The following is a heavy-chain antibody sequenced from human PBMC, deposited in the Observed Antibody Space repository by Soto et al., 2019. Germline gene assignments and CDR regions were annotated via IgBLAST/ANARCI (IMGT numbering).Heavy chain of an antibody. CDR1: GGSISRGGYS. D-gene: IGHD4-17*01. CDR2: FYHSGST. CDR3: AMGMTTVTTFDY. Sequence: QLQLQESGSGLVKPSQTLSLTCAVSGGSISRGGYSWSWILQPPGKGLEWIGYFYHSGSTYYNPSLQSRVTISVDRSKNQFSLKLSSVTAADTAVYYCAMGMTTVTTFDYWGQGTLVTVSS. V-gene: IGHV4-30-2*01. J-gene: IGHJ4*02.